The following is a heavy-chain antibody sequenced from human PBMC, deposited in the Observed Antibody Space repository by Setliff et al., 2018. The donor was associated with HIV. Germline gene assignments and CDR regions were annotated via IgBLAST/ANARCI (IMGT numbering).Heavy chain of an antibody. D-gene: IGHD1-1*01. V-gene: IGHV3-30*04. Sequence: GSLRLSCAASGFTFSRYGMHWVRQAPGKGLEWVAFISYDGSKKYDADFVKGRFTISRDSSKNTLYLQMNSLRVEDTAEYYCARDPLQLEQLGWFDPWGQGALVTVSS. CDR1: GFTFSRYG. CDR2: ISYDGSKK. J-gene: IGHJ5*02. CDR3: ARDPLQLEQLGWFDP.